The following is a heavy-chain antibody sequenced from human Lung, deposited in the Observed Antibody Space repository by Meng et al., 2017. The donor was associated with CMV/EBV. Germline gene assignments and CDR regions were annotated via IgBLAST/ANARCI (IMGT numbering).Heavy chain of an antibody. CDR1: GGTFSSYA. CDR2: IIPILGIA. J-gene: IGHJ4*02. Sequence: SXXVSXKASGGTFSSYAISWVRQAPGQGLEWMGGIIPILGIANYAQKFQGRVTITADKSTSTAYMELSSLRSEDTAVNYGARDLYSSTKTSSPFDDWGQGXLVTVSS. V-gene: IGHV1-69*10. CDR3: ARDLYSSTKTSSPFDD. D-gene: IGHD6-13*01.